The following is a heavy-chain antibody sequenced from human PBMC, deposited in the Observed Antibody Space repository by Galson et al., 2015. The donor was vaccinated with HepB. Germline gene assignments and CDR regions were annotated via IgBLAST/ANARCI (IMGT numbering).Heavy chain of an antibody. D-gene: IGHD3-10*01. CDR2: IDPSDSYT. J-gene: IGHJ4*02. V-gene: IGHV5-10-1*01. Sequence: QSGAEVKKPGESLRISCKGSGYSFTSYWISWVRQMPGKGLEWMGRIDPSDSYTNYSPSFQGHVTISADKSISTAYLQWSSLKASDTAMYYCARGGRYYYGSGSYYLLDYWGQGTLVTVSS. CDR1: GYSFTSYW. CDR3: ARGGRYYYGSGSYYLLDY.